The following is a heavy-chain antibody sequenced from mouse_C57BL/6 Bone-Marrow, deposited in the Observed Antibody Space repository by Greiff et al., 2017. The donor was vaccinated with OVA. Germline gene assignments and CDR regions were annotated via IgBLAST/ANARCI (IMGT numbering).Heavy chain of an antibody. CDR3: ARHFYDCEALAY. CDR2: IYPGSGST. V-gene: IGHV1-55*01. Sequence: QVQLQQPGAELVKPGASVKMSCKASGYTFTSYWITWVKQRPGQGLEWIGDIYPGSGSTNYNEKFKSKATLTVDTSSSTAYMQLSSLTSEDSAVYYCARHFYDCEALAYGGQGTLVTVSA. J-gene: IGHJ3*01. D-gene: IGHD2-4*01. CDR1: GYTFTSYW.